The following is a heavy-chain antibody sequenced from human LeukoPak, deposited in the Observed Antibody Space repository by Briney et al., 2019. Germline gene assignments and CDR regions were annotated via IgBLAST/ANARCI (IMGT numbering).Heavy chain of an antibody. CDR3: ARARGNGWTVGWYWFDP. V-gene: IGHV1-2*02. Sequence: ASVKVSCKASGYTFTGYYMHWVRQAPGQGLEWMGWINPNSGGTNYAQKFQGRVTMTRDTSISTAYMELSRLRSDDTAVYYCARARGNGWTVGWYWFDPWGQGTLVTVSS. CDR2: INPNSGGT. CDR1: GYTFTGYY. J-gene: IGHJ5*02. D-gene: IGHD6-19*01.